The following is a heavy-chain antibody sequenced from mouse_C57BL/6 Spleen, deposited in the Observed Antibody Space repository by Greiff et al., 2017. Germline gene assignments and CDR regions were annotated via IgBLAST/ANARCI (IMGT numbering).Heavy chain of an antibody. CDR2: INPGSGGT. J-gene: IGHJ2*01. Sequence: QVQLKQSGAELVRPGTSVKVSCKASGYAFTNYLIEWVKQRPGQGLEWIGVINPGSGGTNYNVKFKGKATLTADKSSSTAYMQLSSLTSEDSAVYFCARGGYYYGNRVFDYWGQGTTLTVSS. CDR3: ARGGYYYGNRVFDY. V-gene: IGHV1-54*01. D-gene: IGHD1-1*01. CDR1: GYAFTNYL.